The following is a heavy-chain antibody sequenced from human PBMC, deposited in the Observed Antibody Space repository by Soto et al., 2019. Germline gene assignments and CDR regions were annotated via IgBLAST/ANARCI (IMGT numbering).Heavy chain of an antibody. V-gene: IGHV3-30*18. CDR1: GFTFSSYG. Sequence: VQLVESGGGVVQPGRSLRLSCAASGFTFSSYGMHWVRQAPGKGLEWVAVISYDGSNKYYADSVKGRFTISRDNSKNTLYLQMNSLRAEDTAVYYCAKEECTNGVCYTGYWGQGTLVTVSS. J-gene: IGHJ4*02. CDR2: ISYDGSNK. CDR3: AKEECTNGVCYTGY. D-gene: IGHD2-8*01.